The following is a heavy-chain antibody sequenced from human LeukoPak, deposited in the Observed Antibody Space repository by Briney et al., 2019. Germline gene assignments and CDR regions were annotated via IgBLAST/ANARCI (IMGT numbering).Heavy chain of an antibody. CDR3: ARDNQWLAHSDVYNWFDP. Sequence: GASVKVSCKASGYTFTGYYMHWVRQAPGQGLEWMGWINPNSGGTNYAQKFQGRVTMTRDTSISTAYMELSRLRSDDTAVYYCARDNQWLAHSDVYNWFDPWGQGTLVTVSS. D-gene: IGHD6-19*01. J-gene: IGHJ5*02. CDR1: GYTFTGYY. V-gene: IGHV1-2*02. CDR2: INPNSGGT.